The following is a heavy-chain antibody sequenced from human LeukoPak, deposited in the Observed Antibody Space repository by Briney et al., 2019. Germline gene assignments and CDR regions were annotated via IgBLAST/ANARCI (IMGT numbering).Heavy chain of an antibody. CDR2: IRYDGSNK. CDR1: GFTFSSYG. CDR3: ARDASGSGSYYNFDY. Sequence: GGSLRLSCAASGFTFSSYGMHWVRQAPGKGLEWVAFIRYDGSNKYYADSVKGRFTISRDNSKNTLYLQMNSLRAEDTAVYYCARDASGSGSYYNFDYWAREPWSPSPQ. V-gene: IGHV3-30*02. D-gene: IGHD3-10*01. J-gene: IGHJ4*02.